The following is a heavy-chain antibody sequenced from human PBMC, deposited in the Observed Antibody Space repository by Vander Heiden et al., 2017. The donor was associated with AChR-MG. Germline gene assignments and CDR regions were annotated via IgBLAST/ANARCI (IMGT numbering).Heavy chain of an antibody. Sequence: QLQESGPGLVKPSQPLSLPCTASSGSISTADYFWICIRQPPRTGLEWIGYTYYSGSTDYNPSIQSRVSISVDTSKDQFFLNLKSVTAADTAVYYCARFQRGWGPARFDYWGQGTLVTVSS. CDR2: TYYSGST. J-gene: IGHJ4*02. D-gene: IGHD2-21*02. V-gene: IGHV4-30-4*01. CDR3: ARFQRGWGPARFDY. CDR1: SGSISTADYF.